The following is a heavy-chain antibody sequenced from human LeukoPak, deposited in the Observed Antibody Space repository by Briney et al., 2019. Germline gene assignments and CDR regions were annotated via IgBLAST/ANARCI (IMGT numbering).Heavy chain of an antibody. CDR3: ARGRDSFNS. V-gene: IGHV4-31*03. J-gene: IGHJ4*02. CDR1: GCSSNCGGYY. Sequence: SETLSFNGSVSGCSSNCGGYYWRWIRQHPGKGVEWIGYIYYSGSTYYTPSLKSRVTILVDTSKNQFSLKLSSVTAADTAVYYCARGRDSFNSWGQGTLVTVSS. CDR2: IYYSGST.